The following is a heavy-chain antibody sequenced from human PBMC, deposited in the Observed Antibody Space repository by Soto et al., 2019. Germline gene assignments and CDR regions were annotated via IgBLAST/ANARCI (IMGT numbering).Heavy chain of an antibody. CDR1: GFTFSGSA. J-gene: IGHJ4*02. D-gene: IGHD6-13*01. V-gene: IGHV3-73*02. Sequence: EVQLVESGGGLVQPGGSLKLSCAAAGFTFSGSAVHWVRQASGRGLEWVGRIRSKTNNYATDYAASVNGRFTFSRDDSQNTVYLEMGSLRTEDTAMYSCTTRTSSNTWSQSSPPPDYWGQGTLVTVSS. CDR2: IRSKTNNYAT. CDR3: TTRTSSNTWSQSSPPPDY.